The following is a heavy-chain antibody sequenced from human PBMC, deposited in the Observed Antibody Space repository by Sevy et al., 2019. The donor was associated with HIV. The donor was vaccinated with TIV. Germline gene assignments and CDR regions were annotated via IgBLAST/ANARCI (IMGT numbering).Heavy chain of an antibody. D-gene: IGHD1-26*01. J-gene: IGHJ4*02. CDR1: GFTFSNAW. CDR2: IKSKTDGGTT. V-gene: IGHV3-15*01. Sequence: GGSLRLSCAASGFTFSNAWMSWVRQAPGKGLEWVGRIKSKTDGGTTDYAAPVKGRFTISRNDSKNTLYLQMNSLKTEDTAVYYCTTVGWELQDYFDYWGQGTLVTVSS. CDR3: TTVGWELQDYFDY.